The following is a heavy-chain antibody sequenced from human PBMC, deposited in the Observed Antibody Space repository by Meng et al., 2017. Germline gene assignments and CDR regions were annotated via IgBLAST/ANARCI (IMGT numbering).Heavy chain of an antibody. D-gene: IGHD3-22*01. CDR2: ISSSSSYI. V-gene: IGHV3-21*01. CDR3: ARDATYDSSGYYFDY. J-gene: IGHJ4*02. Sequence: GESLKISCAASGFTFSSYSMNWVRQAPGKGLEWVSSISSSSSYIYYADSVKGRFTISRDNSKNTLYLQMNSLRAEDTAVYYCARDATYDSSGYYFDYWGQGTLVTVSS. CDR1: GFTFSSYS.